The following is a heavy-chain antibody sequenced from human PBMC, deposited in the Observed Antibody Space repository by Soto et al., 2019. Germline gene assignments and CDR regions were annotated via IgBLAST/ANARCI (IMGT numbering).Heavy chain of an antibody. D-gene: IGHD2-15*01. CDR1: GYTFSDYS. CDR3: ARASRPIVVVAATDC. CDR2: ISPYNGNT. V-gene: IGHV1-18*04. J-gene: IGHJ4*02. Sequence: ASVKVSCKASGYTFSDYSITWVRQAPGQGLEWMGWISPYNGNTKFAQKLQGRVIMTTDISTNTVYMELMSLTSDDTAFYYCARASRPIVVVAATDCWGQGTLVTVSS.